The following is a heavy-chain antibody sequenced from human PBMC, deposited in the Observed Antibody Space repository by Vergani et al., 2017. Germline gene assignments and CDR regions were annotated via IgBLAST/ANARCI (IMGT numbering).Heavy chain of an antibody. CDR3: ARRRFSFGVVIMTGDAFDI. CDR1: GFSLSTSGVG. V-gene: IGHV2-5*01. J-gene: IGHJ3*02. Sequence: QITLKESGPTLVKPTQTLTLTCTFSGFSLSTSGVGVGWIRQPPGKALEWLALIYWNDDKRYSPSLKSRLTITKDTSKNQVVHTMTNMDPVDTATYYCARRRFSFGVVIMTGDAFDIWGQGTMVTVSS. CDR2: IYWNDDK. D-gene: IGHD3-3*01.